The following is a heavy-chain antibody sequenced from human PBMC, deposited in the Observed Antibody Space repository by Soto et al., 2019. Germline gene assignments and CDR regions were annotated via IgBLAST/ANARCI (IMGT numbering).Heavy chain of an antibody. J-gene: IGHJ6*02. CDR1: GYTFSNYG. D-gene: IGHD6-19*01. Sequence: QVQLVQSGAEVKKPGASVTVSCKTSGYTFSNYGINWVRQAPGQGLEWMGWISGYNGNTNYAQTVQGRVTMTTDTSTGTVYMELRSLKSDDTAIXXCSRFIMVGGWFDPNYYHGMDVWGQGTTVTVSS. CDR2: ISGYNGNT. V-gene: IGHV1-18*01. CDR3: SRFIMVGGWFDPNYYHGMDV.